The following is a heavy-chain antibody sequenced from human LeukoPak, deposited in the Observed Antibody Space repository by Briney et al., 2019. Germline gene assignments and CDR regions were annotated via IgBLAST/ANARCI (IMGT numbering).Heavy chain of an antibody. Sequence: GGSLRLSCAASGFTFSNYAMSWVRQAPGKGLEWVSSLSDNGGSPYYADSVKGRFTISRDNSKNTLYLHMNSLRVEDTVVYYCAKDPETYSSRWFDSWGQGTLVTVSS. D-gene: IGHD2-21*01. CDR2: LSDNGGSP. J-gene: IGHJ5*01. CDR1: GFTFSNYA. CDR3: AKDPETYSSRWFDS. V-gene: IGHV3-23*01.